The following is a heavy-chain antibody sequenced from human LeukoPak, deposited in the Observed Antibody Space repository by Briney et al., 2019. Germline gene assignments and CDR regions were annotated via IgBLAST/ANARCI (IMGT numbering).Heavy chain of an antibody. J-gene: IGHJ4*02. D-gene: IGHD3-22*01. Sequence: GGSLRLSCAASGFTFDDYAMHWVRQAPGKGLESVSLISGDGGSTYYADSVKGRFTISRDNSKNSLYLQMNSLRTEDTALYYCAKDTYYYDSSGYFRGIDYWGQGTLVTVSS. CDR1: GFTFDDYA. CDR2: ISGDGGST. CDR3: AKDTYYYDSSGYFRGIDY. V-gene: IGHV3-43*02.